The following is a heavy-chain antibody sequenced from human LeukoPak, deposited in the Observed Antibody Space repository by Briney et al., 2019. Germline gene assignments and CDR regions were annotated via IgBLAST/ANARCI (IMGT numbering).Heavy chain of an antibody. Sequence: GGALRLSCSASGFPFSSYAMHWVRQAPGKGPEYVSAISDSGGSTYYADSVKGRFTISRDNSKNTLYLQMSSLRAEDTAVYFCVRGYSFGPYGMDVWGQGTTVTVSS. V-gene: IGHV3-64D*09. CDR2: ISDSGGST. D-gene: IGHD2-15*01. J-gene: IGHJ6*02. CDR3: VRGYSFGPYGMDV. CDR1: GFPFSSYA.